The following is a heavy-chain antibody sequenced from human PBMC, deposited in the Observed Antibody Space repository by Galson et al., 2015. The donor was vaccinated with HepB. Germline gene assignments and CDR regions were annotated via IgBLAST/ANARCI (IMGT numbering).Heavy chain of an antibody. Sequence: QSGAEVKKPGESLKISCKGSGYSFTSYWIGWVRQMPGKGLEWMGIIYPGDSDTRYSPSFQGQVTISADKSISTAYLQWSSLKASDTAMYYCARISHIAYCGGDCYSRYWYFDLWGRGTLVTVSS. V-gene: IGHV5-51*01. CDR2: IYPGDSDT. CDR1: GYSFTSYW. D-gene: IGHD2-21*02. J-gene: IGHJ2*01. CDR3: ARISHIAYCGGDCYSRYWYFDL.